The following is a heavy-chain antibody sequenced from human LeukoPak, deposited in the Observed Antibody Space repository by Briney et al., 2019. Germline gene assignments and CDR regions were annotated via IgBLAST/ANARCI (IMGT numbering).Heavy chain of an antibody. D-gene: IGHD2-2*01. Sequence: ASVKVSCKASGYTFTSYGISWVRQAPGQGLEWMGWINDYNGNTNYAQKLQGRVTMTTDTSTSPAYMELRSLRSDDTAVYYCARAYCSSTSCYVHYYGMDVWGQGTTVTVSS. CDR2: INDYNGNT. CDR3: ARAYCSSTSCYVHYYGMDV. V-gene: IGHV1-18*01. CDR1: GYTFTSYG. J-gene: IGHJ6*02.